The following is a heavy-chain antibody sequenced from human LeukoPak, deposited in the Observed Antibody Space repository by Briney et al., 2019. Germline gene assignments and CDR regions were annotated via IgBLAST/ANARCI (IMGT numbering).Heavy chain of an antibody. Sequence: GGSLRLSCAASGFTFSSYDMIWVRQAPGKGLEWVSSIVSSSYIYYSDSVKGRFTISRDNAKNSLYLQMSSLRAEDTAVYFCARISFLYYFDYWGQGTLVTVSS. D-gene: IGHD2/OR15-2a*01. CDR1: GFTFSSYD. J-gene: IGHJ4*02. CDR2: IVSSSYI. V-gene: IGHV3-21*01. CDR3: ARISFLYYFDY.